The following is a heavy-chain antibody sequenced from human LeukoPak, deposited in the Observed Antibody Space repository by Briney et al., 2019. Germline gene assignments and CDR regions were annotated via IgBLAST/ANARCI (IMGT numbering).Heavy chain of an antibody. D-gene: IGHD5-12*01. CDR1: GGSFSGYY. J-gene: IGHJ3*01. CDR2: IYYSGNT. CDR3: ARPAGGYTGYDTPLGAFDF. Sequence: LETLSLICTVSGGSFSGYYWTWIRQPPGERLEWIGNIYYSGNTNYNPSLKSRVTILVDTSKNQFSLKLSSVSAADTAVYYCARPAGGYTGYDTPLGAFDFWGQGTMVTVSS. V-gene: IGHV4-59*08.